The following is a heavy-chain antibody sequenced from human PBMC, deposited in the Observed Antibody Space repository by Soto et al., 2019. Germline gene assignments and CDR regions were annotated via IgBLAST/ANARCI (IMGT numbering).Heavy chain of an antibody. CDR1: GGSISGHY. V-gene: IGHV4-59*11. CDR2: FYPSGDT. CDR3: ATGSYYYFIDV. J-gene: IGHJ6*03. Sequence: SETLSLTCSVSGGSISGHYWCWIRQSPGKGLEWIGYFYPSGDTNYNPSLKSRVTISVDTSQNQFSLRLTSMTAADTAVYYCATGSYYYFIDVWGKGTTVTVSS.